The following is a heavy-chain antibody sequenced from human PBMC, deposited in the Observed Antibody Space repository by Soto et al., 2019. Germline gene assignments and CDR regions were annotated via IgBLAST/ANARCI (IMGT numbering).Heavy chain of an antibody. Sequence: SETLSVTCTVSGGSISSYYGGWIRQPPGKGLEWIGYIYYSGSTNCNPSLKSRVTISVDTSKNQFSLKLSSVTAADTAVYYCARQIPQQLAPFDYWGQGTLVTVSS. V-gene: IGHV4-59*08. D-gene: IGHD6-13*01. J-gene: IGHJ4*02. CDR3: ARQIPQQLAPFDY. CDR1: GGSISSYY. CDR2: IYYSGST.